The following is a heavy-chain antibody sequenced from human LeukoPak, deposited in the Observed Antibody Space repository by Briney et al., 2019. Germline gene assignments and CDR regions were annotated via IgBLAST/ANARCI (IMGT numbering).Heavy chain of an antibody. Sequence: SETLSLTCAVYGGSFSGYYWSWIRQPPGKGLEWIGEINHTGSTNYNTSLKSRVTLSVDTSKNQFSLKLSSVTAADTAVYYCARVSHSGGYFDYWGQGTLVTVSS. CDR1: GGSFSGYY. CDR3: ARVSHSGGYFDY. D-gene: IGHD3-10*01. CDR2: INHTGST. J-gene: IGHJ4*02. V-gene: IGHV4-34*01.